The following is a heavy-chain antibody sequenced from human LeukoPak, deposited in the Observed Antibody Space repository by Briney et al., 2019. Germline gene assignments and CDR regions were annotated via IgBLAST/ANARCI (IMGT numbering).Heavy chain of an antibody. CDR3: ARHMTPTSFGAYYFDY. CDR2: IRTRAYGATT. D-gene: IGHD3-3*01. Sequence: PGRSLRLSCTTSGFTFGDYAMTWVRQAPGKGLEWLGFIRTRAYGATTDYAASVRGRFSILRDDSNPIASLQVNSLNTEDTAVYYCARHMTPTSFGAYYFDYWGQGALVTVSS. V-gene: IGHV3-49*04. CDR1: GFTFGDYA. J-gene: IGHJ4*02.